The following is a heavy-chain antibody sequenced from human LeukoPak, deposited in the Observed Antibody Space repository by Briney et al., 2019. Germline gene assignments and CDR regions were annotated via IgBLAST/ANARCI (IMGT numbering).Heavy chain of an antibody. Sequence: GGSLRLSCAASGFPLSSYEMNWVRQAPGKGLEWVSYISSSGSTIYYADSVKGRFTISRDNAKNSRYLQMNSLRAEDTAVYYCAELGITMIGGVWGKGTTVTISS. CDR1: GFPLSSYE. CDR3: AELGITMIGGV. CDR2: ISSSGSTI. D-gene: IGHD3-10*02. V-gene: IGHV3-48*03. J-gene: IGHJ6*04.